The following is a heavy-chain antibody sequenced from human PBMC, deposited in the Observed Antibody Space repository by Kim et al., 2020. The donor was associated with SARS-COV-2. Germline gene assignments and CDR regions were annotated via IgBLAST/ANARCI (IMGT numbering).Heavy chain of an antibody. Sequence: SVKVSCKASGGTFSSYAISWVRQAPGQGLEWMGGIIPIFGTANYAQKFQGRVTITADESTSTAYMELSSLRSEDTAVYYCARVESGYDSYYYYYYGMDVWGQGTTVTVSS. CDR3: ARVESGYDSYYYYYYGMDV. CDR1: GGTFSSYA. CDR2: IIPIFGTA. V-gene: IGHV1-69*13. J-gene: IGHJ6*02. D-gene: IGHD5-12*01.